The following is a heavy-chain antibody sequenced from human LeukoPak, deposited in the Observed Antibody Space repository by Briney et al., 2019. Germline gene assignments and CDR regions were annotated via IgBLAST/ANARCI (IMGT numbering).Heavy chain of an antibody. V-gene: IGHV4-34*01. D-gene: IGHD6-19*01. CDR2: INHSGST. Sequence: PSETLSLTCAVYGGSFSGYYWSWIRQPPGKGLEWIGEINHSGSTNYNPSLKSRATISVDTSKNQFSMNLNSVTAADTAVYCARGAGPPWFDLWGQGTLVTVSS. J-gene: IGHJ5*02. CDR3: ARGAGPPWFDL. CDR1: GGSFSGYY.